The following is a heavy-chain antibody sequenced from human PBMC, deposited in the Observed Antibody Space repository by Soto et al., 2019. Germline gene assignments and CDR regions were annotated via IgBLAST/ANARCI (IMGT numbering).Heavy chain of an antibody. Sequence: SETLSLTCTVSGASISGFYWSWIRKSAGKGLEWIGRIYATGTTDYNPSLKSRVMMSVDTSKKQFSLKLRAVTAADTAVYYCVRDGTKTLRDWFDPWGQGTLVTVSS. CDR2: IYATGTT. CDR1: GASISGFY. CDR3: VRDGTKTLRDWFDP. D-gene: IGHD1-1*01. V-gene: IGHV4-4*07. J-gene: IGHJ5*02.